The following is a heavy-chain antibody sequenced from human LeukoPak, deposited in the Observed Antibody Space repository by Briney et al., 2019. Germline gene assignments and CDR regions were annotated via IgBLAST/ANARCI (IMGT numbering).Heavy chain of an antibody. CDR3: ARSRLPKGYYYYGMDV. Sequence: GGSLRLSCAASGFTFSSYWMSWVRQAPGKGLEWVANIKQGGSEKYYVDSVKGRFTISRDNAKNSLYLQINSLRAEDTAVYYCARSRLPKGYYYYGMDVWGQGTTVTVSS. D-gene: IGHD5-18*01. V-gene: IGHV3-7*01. J-gene: IGHJ6*02. CDR2: IKQGGSEK. CDR1: GFTFSSYW.